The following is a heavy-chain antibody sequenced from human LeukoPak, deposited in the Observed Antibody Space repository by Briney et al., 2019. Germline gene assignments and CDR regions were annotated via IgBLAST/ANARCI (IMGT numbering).Heavy chain of an antibody. D-gene: IGHD5-12*01. J-gene: IGHJ6*03. V-gene: IGHV1-18*04. CDR2: ISCYNGNT. Sequence: ASVKVSCKATGYAFTSRRISWVRQAPGQGLEWMGWISCYNGNTAYAQNLQGRVTMTTDTSTSTVYMELRSLRSDDTAVYYCARESYSGYEGGYWYYHLDVWGKGTTVTVSS. CDR3: ARESYSGYEGGYWYYHLDV. CDR1: GYAFTSRR.